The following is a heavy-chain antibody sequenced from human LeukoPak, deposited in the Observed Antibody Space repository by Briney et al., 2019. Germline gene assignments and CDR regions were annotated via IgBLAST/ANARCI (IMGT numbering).Heavy chain of an antibody. V-gene: IGHV1-2*02. CDR3: AREYCSSTSCPLDY. Sequence: ASVKVSCKASGYTFTGYHIHWVRQAPGQGLEWMGWINPNSGGTKYAQKFRGRVTMTRDTSISTAYMELSRLRSDDTAVYYCAREYCSSTSCPLDYWGQGTLVTVSS. D-gene: IGHD2-2*01. J-gene: IGHJ4*02. CDR2: INPNSGGT. CDR1: GYTFTGYH.